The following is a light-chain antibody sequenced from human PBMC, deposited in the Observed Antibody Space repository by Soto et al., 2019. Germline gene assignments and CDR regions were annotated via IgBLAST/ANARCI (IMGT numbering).Light chain of an antibody. CDR1: QTVSGSY. CDR3: QQYGNSPGFT. V-gene: IGKV3-20*01. CDR2: GAS. J-gene: IGKJ3*01. Sequence: EIVLTQSPGTLSLSPGERDTLSFRASQTVSGSYVAWYQQKPGQAPRLLIYGASSRATGIPDRFSGSGSGTDFTLTISRLEPEDFAVYYCQQYGNSPGFTFGPGTKVDIK.